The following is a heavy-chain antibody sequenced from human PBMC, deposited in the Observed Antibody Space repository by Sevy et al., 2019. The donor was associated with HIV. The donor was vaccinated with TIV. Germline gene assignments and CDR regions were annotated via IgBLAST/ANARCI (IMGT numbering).Heavy chain of an antibody. CDR1: GFTFSSYE. V-gene: IGHV3-21*01. CDR3: ARVLDYYDSRLVDY. D-gene: IGHD3-22*01. Sequence: GGSLRLSCTASGFTFSSYEMNWVRQAPGKGLEWFSSISSSSSYIYYADSVKGRFTISRDNAKNSLYLQMNSLRAEDTAVYYCARVLDYYDSRLVDYWGQGTLVTVSS. CDR2: ISSSSSYI. J-gene: IGHJ4*02.